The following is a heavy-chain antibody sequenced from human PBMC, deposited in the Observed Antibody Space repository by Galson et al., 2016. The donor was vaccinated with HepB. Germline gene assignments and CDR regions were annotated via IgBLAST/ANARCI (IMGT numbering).Heavy chain of an antibody. V-gene: IGHV3-23*01. CDR2: ISGRGGNT. J-gene: IGHJ4*02. CDR3: GKHGGFDY. D-gene: IGHD3-16*01. CDR1: GFTFSTYA. Sequence: SLRLSCAASGFTFSTYAMSWVRQAPGKGLEWVSTISGRGGNTYYADSVKGRFTISRDNSKNTLYLQMNSLRAEDTAVYYCGKHGGFDYWGQGALVTVSS.